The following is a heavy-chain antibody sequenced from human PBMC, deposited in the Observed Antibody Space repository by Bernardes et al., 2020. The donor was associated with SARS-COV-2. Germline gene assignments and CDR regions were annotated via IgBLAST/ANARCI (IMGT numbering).Heavy chain of an antibody. D-gene: IGHD6-19*01. CDR3: ARVGAVAKNSGWLPSYYYYMDV. CDR2: IYTSGST. J-gene: IGHJ6*03. V-gene: IGHV4-4*07. CDR1: GGSISSYY. Sequence: TLSLTCTVSGGSISSYYWSWIRQPAGKGLEWIGRIYTSGSTNYNPSLKSRVTMSVDTSKNQFSLKLSSVTAADTAVYYCARVGAVAKNSGWLPSYYYYMDVWGKGTTVTVSS.